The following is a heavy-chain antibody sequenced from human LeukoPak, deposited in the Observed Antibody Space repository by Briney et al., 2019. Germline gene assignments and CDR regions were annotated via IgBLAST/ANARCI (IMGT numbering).Heavy chain of an antibody. CDR1: GFTFSSYG. D-gene: IGHD2-21*01. J-gene: IGHJ6*03. Sequence: PGGSLRLSCAASGFTFSSYGMHWVRQAPGKGLEWVAFIRYDGSNKYYADSVKGRFTISRDNSKNTLYLQMNSLRAEDTAVYYCAKKGRGGGRPLDYYMDVWGKGTTVIVSS. CDR2: IRYDGSNK. V-gene: IGHV3-30*02. CDR3: AKKGRGGGRPLDYYMDV.